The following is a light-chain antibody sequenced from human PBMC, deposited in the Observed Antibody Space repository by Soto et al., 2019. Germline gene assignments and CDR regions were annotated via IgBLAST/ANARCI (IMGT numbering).Light chain of an antibody. CDR1: TRDAGTYNY. J-gene: IGLJ2*01. CDR2: EVN. V-gene: IGLV2-8*01. CDR3: SSYAGSINFML. Sequence: QSVLTQPPSASGSPGQSVTISCTGTTRDAGTYNYVSWYQQHPGKAPKVLIYEVNKRPSGVPDRFSGSKSGNTASLTVSGLQAEDEADYYCSSYAGSINFMLFGGGTQLTVL.